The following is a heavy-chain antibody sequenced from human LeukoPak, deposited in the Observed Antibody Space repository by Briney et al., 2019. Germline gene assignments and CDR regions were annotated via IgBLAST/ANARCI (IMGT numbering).Heavy chain of an antibody. CDR2: MNPNSGNT. CDR3: ARGNRAYRETFDP. Sequence: ASVKVSCKASGYTFTSYDINWVRQATGQGLEWMGWMNPNSGNTGYAQKFQGRVTMTRNTSICTAYMELSSLRSEDTAVYYCARGNRAYRETFDPWGQGTLVTVSS. V-gene: IGHV1-8*01. D-gene: IGHD1-26*01. CDR1: GYTFTSYD. J-gene: IGHJ5*02.